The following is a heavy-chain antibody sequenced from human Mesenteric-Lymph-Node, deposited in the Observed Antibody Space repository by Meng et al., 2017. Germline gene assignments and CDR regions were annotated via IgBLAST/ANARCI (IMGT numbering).Heavy chain of an antibody. J-gene: IGHJ5*02. D-gene: IGHD3-22*01. CDR1: GGSISSYY. V-gene: IGHV4-59*01. CDR3: ARDLSITMIVVVRVNWFDP. CDR2: IYYSGST. Sequence: GSLRLSCTVSGGSISSYYWSWIRQPPGKGLEWIGYIYYSGSTNYNPSLRIRVTISVDTSKNQFSLNVSSVTAADTAVYYCARDLSITMIVVVRVNWFDPWGQGTLVTVSS.